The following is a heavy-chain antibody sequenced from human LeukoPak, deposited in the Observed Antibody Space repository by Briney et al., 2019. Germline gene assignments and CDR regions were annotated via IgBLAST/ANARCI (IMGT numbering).Heavy chain of an antibody. J-gene: IGHJ4*02. CDR1: GFTFNSYS. CDR2: ISNGGSTR. CDR3: AKPHFDY. Sequence: GGSLRLSCAASGFTFNSYSINWVRQAPGEGLEWVAHISNGGSTRYYADSVKGRFTISKDSAKNSVYLQLNSLRAEDTAVYYCAKPHFDYWGQGALVTVSS. V-gene: IGHV3-48*01.